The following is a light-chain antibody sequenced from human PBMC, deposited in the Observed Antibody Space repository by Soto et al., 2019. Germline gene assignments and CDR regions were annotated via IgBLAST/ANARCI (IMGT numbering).Light chain of an antibody. CDR2: GAS. CDR1: QSVSSSY. J-gene: IGKJ1*01. Sequence: DIVLTQSPGTLSLSAGERATLSCRAGQSVSSSYLAWYQQKPGQAPRLLIYGASSGATGIPDRFSGSGSGTDFTLTISRLEPEDFAVYYCQQYGSSPPWTFGQGTKVDIK. V-gene: IGKV3-20*01. CDR3: QQYGSSPPWT.